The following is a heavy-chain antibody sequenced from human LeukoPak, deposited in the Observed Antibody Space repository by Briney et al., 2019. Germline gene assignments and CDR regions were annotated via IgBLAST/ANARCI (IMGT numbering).Heavy chain of an antibody. D-gene: IGHD2-8*01. CDR1: GYSISSGYY. J-gene: IGHJ5*02. CDR3: ARGFCTDGVCYTFDP. CDR2: IFYSGNT. Sequence: SETLSLTCTVSGYSISSGYYWGWIRQPPGKGLEWIGYIFYSGNTNYNPSLKSRVTISVDTSKNQISLRLSSVTAADTAVYYCARGFCTDGVCYTFDPWGQGTLVTVSS. V-gene: IGHV4-61*01.